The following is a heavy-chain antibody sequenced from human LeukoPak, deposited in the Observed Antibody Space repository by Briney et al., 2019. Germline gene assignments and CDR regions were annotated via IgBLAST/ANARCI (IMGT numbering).Heavy chain of an antibody. J-gene: IGHJ3*02. CDR2: INHSGST. Sequence: PSETLSLTCAVYGGSFSGYYWSWIRQPPGKGLEWIGEINHSGSTNYNPSLKSRVTISVDTSKNQFSLKLSSVTAADTAVYYCARGAVVVTAILAFDIWGQGTMVTVSS. CDR1: GGSFSGYY. CDR3: ARGAVVVTAILAFDI. V-gene: IGHV4-34*01. D-gene: IGHD2-21*02.